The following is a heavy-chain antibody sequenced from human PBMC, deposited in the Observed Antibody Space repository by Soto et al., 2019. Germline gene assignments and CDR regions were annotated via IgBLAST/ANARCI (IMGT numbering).Heavy chain of an antibody. J-gene: IGHJ6*02. Sequence: PGGSLRLSCAASGFTFSGSAMHWVRQASGKGLEWVGRIRSKANSYATAYAASVKGRFTISRDDSKNTAYLQMNSLKTEDTAVYYCTRHGGCSSTSCYERGIYYYYGMDVWGQGTTVTVSS. CDR1: GFTFSGSA. V-gene: IGHV3-73*01. CDR3: TRHGGCSSTSCYERGIYYYYGMDV. CDR2: IRSKANSYAT. D-gene: IGHD2-2*01.